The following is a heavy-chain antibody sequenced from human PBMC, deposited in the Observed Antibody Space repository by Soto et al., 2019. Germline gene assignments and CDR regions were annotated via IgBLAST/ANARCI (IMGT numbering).Heavy chain of an antibody. CDR2: INHSGST. CDR1: VGSFSGYY. Sequence: SETLSVTCAFYVGSFSGYYWSWIRQPPGKGLEWIGEINHSGSTNYNPSLKSRVTISVDTSKNQFSLKLSSVTAADTAVYYCARGYGSSSRTYYFDYWGQGTLVTVSS. CDR3: ARGYGSSSRTYYFDY. D-gene: IGHD6-13*01. V-gene: IGHV4-34*01. J-gene: IGHJ4*02.